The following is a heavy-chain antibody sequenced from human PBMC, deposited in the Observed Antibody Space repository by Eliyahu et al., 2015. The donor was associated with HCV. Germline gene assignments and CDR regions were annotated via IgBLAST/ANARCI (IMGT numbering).Heavy chain of an antibody. Sequence: EVQLLESGGGLVQPGGSLRLSCAASEFSFSSYAMSWVRQAPGKGLEWVSTISGSSGSTYYADSVKGRFTISRDNFRDTLYLQMNSLRVEDTAVYYCAKDPGRTIIHPNMDVWGKGTTVTVSS. CDR1: EFSFSSYA. V-gene: IGHV3-23*01. D-gene: IGHD2-8*01. CDR3: AKDPGRTIIHPNMDV. CDR2: ISGSSGST. J-gene: IGHJ6*03.